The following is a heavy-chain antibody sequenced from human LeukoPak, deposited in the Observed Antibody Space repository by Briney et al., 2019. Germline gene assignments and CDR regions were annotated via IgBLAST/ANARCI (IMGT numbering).Heavy chain of an antibody. J-gene: IGHJ2*01. D-gene: IGHD6-19*01. Sequence: GGSLRLSCAASGFTVSSNYMSWVRRAPGKGLEWVSVIYSGGSTYYADSVKGRFTISRDNSKNTLYLQMNSLRAEDTAVYYCARDRAAVAYWYFDLWGRGTLATVSS. V-gene: IGHV3-53*01. CDR1: GFTVSSNY. CDR2: IYSGGST. CDR3: ARDRAAVAYWYFDL.